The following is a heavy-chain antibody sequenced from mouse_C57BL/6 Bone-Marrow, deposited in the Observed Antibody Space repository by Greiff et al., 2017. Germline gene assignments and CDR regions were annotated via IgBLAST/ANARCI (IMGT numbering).Heavy chain of an antibody. Sequence: VQLQQPGAELVKPGASVKLSCKASGYTFTSYWMQWVKQRPGQGLEWIGEIDPSDSYTNYNQKFKGKATLTVDTSSSTAYMQLSSLTSEDSAVYYCAREGTNWAFDDWGQGTTLTVSS. V-gene: IGHV1-50*01. J-gene: IGHJ2*01. CDR3: AREGTNWAFDD. D-gene: IGHD4-1*01. CDR1: GYTFTSYW. CDR2: IDPSDSYT.